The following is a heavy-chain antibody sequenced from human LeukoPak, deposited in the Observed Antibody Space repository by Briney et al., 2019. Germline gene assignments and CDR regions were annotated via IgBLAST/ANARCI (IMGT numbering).Heavy chain of an antibody. J-gene: IGHJ6*02. V-gene: IGHV4-59*01. CDR3: AREGSAYGMDV. CDR2: IYYSGTI. D-gene: IGHD2-15*01. Sequence: PSEILSLTCTVSGGSINRYFWTWIRQPPGKGLEWIAYIYYSGTINYNPSLKSRVTISLDTSKNQVSLNLSSVTAADTAVYYCAREGSAYGMDVWGQGTTVTVSS. CDR1: GGSINRYF.